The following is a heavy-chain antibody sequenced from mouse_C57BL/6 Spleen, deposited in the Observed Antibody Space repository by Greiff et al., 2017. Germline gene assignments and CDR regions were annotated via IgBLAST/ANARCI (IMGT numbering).Heavy chain of an antibody. CDR2: IWSGGST. Sequence: QVQLQQSGPGLVQPSQSLSITCTVSGFSLTSYGVHWVRQSPGKGLEWLGVIWSGGSTDYNAAFISRLSISKYNSKSQVFFKMNSLQADDTAIYYCARNRSYGGAMDYWGQGTSVTVSS. J-gene: IGHJ4*01. D-gene: IGHD1-1*01. CDR1: GFSLTSYG. V-gene: IGHV2-2*01. CDR3: ARNRSYGGAMDY.